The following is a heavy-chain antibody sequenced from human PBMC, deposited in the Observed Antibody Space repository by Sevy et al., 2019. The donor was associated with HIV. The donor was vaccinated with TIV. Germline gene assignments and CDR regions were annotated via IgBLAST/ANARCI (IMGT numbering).Heavy chain of an antibody. Sequence: GGSLGLSCAASGFIFSSYSINWVRQAPGKGLEWLSSISSSSTYIYYADSVKGRFTISRDNTENSLYLQMNSLRAEDTAVYYCAGGDRLTDSSGSTLDYWGQGTLVTVSS. CDR3: AGGDRLTDSSGSTLDY. CDR2: ISSSSTYI. CDR1: GFIFSSYS. J-gene: IGHJ4*02. V-gene: IGHV3-21*01. D-gene: IGHD3-22*01.